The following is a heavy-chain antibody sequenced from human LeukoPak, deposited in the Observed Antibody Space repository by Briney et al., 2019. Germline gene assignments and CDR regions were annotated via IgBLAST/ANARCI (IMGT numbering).Heavy chain of an antibody. CDR1: GFTFSSHW. Sequence: PGGSLRLSCAASGFTFSSHWMSWVRQAPGKGLEWVSSISSSSRYIYYADSVKGRFTISRDNAKSSLYLQMNSLRAEDTAVYYCARDLYGDYSHDYWGQGTLVTVSS. J-gene: IGHJ4*02. V-gene: IGHV3-21*01. CDR2: ISSSSRYI. D-gene: IGHD4-17*01. CDR3: ARDLYGDYSHDY.